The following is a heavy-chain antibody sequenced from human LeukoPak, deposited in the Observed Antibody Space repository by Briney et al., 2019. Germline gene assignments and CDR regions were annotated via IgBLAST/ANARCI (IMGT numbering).Heavy chain of an antibody. CDR2: INPSGGIT. V-gene: IGHV1-46*01. CDR1: GYTFTSYY. D-gene: IGHD3-16*01. CDR3: VRGNLITFGGVPWAD. Sequence: GASVKLSCKASGYTFTSYYMHWVRQAPGQGLEWMGVINPSGGITRYAQKFQARVTMTRDTSTSTVYMELSSLRSEDTAVYYCVRGNLITFGGVPWADWGQGTPVTVSS. J-gene: IGHJ4*02.